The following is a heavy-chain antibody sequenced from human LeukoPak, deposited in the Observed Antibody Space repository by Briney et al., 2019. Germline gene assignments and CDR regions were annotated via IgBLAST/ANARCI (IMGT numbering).Heavy chain of an antibody. CDR2: INTDGSST. D-gene: IGHD3-3*01. V-gene: IGHV3-74*01. J-gene: IGHJ3*02. CDR1: GFTFSSYW. CDR3: ARDSHQTTIFGVVISYDAFDI. Sequence: GGSLRLSCVASGFTFSSYWMHWVRQAPGKGLVWVSRINTDGSSTSYADSVKGRFTISRDNAKNTLYLQMNSLRAEDTAVYYCARDSHQTTIFGVVISYDAFDIWGQGTMVTVSS.